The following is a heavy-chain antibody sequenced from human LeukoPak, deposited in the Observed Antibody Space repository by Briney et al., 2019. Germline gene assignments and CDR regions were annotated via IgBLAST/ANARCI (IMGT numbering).Heavy chain of an antibody. Sequence: GESLKISCKGSGYSFSGYWIGWVRQMPGKGLEWMGIVYPDNSDTRYSPSFQGPVTLSADKSITTAYLHWSSLKASDTAMYYCARVGGIAVADHFDYWGQGTLVTVSS. CDR1: GYSFSGYW. CDR2: VYPDNSDT. D-gene: IGHD6-19*01. CDR3: ARVGGIAVADHFDY. V-gene: IGHV5-51*01. J-gene: IGHJ4*02.